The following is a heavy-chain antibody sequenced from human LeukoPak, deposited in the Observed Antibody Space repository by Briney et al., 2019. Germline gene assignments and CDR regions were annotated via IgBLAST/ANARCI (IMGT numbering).Heavy chain of an antibody. CDR1: GGSISSGGYY. V-gene: IGHV4-30-2*01. Sequence: SQTLSLTCTVSGGSISSGGYYWSWIRQPPGKGLEWIGYIYHSGSTYYNPSLKSRVTISVDRSKNQFSLKLSSVTAADTAVYYCARVEEEYQLASFVFDYWGQGTLVTVSS. CDR3: ARVEEEYQLASFVFDY. J-gene: IGHJ4*02. D-gene: IGHD2-2*01. CDR2: IYHSGST.